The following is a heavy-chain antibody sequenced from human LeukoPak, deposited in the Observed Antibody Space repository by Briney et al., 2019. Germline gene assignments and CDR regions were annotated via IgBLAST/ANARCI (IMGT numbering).Heavy chain of an antibody. CDR3: ARAVLYYYGSGSYYQTPLDY. Sequence: SETLSLTCAVYGGSFSGYYWSWIRQPPGKGLEWIGEINHSGSTNYNPSLKSRVTISVDTSKNQFSLKLSSVTAADTAVYYCARAVLYYYGSGSYYQTPLDYWGQGTLVTVSS. CDR2: INHSGST. V-gene: IGHV4-34*01. D-gene: IGHD3-10*01. J-gene: IGHJ4*02. CDR1: GGSFSGYY.